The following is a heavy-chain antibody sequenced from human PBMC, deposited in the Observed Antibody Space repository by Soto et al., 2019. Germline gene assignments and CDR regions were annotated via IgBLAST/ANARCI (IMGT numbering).Heavy chain of an antibody. CDR3: GIDRAVNWGLYRSAL. J-gene: IGHJ6*02. V-gene: IGHV3-64D*06. CDR1: GFTFRKSA. Sequence: GVSLRHSCAASGFTFRKSAMHWVRQAPGKGLEYVSGSSVNGQKTYYADSVKGRLIISRDSSKNTLYLQMSSLRVDDTAVYYWGIDRAVNWGLYRSALWGQGTSLIVT. D-gene: IGHD3-16*01. CDR2: SSVNGQKT.